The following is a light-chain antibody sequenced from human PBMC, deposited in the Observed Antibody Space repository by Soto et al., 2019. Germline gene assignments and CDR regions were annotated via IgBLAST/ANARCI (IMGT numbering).Light chain of an antibody. J-gene: IGKJ1*01. CDR3: QQYTGHSVT. V-gene: IGKV1-5*03. CDR1: QSVSDW. Sequence: DIQMTQSPSTLSASVGDRVTITCRASQSVSDWLSWYQQKPGKPPNLLIFRGSNLESGVPSRFRGSGSGTDFTPTISSLEPDDFVTFYYQQYTGHSVTFGQGTKVEIK. CDR2: RGS.